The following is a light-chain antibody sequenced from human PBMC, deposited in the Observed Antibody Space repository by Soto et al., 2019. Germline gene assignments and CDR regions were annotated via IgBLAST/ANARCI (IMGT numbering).Light chain of an antibody. J-gene: IGKJ5*01. CDR2: QTS. Sequence: EIVLTQSPATLSSFPGDRVTLSCRSSQYINTRLAWYQHRPGQAPRLLIYQTSLRAAGIPARFSGSGSGTDFTLTISSLEPEDFAVYYCQLYGVSSPRITFGQGTRLEIK. CDR1: QYINTR. CDR3: QLYGVSSPRIT. V-gene: IGKV3-11*01.